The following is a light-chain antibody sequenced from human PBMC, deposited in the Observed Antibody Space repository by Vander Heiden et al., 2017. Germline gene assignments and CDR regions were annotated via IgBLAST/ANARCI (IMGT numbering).Light chain of an antibody. V-gene: IGLV8-61*01. CDR3: VLYMGSGTWV. CDR2: STN. CDR1: SGSVSTSYY. J-gene: IGLJ3*02. Sequence: QTVVTQEPSFSESPGGTVTLTCGLSSGSVSTSYYPSWYQQTPGQAPRTLIYSTNTRSSGVPDRFSGSILGNKAALTITGAQADDESDYYCVLYMGSGTWVFGGGTKLTVL.